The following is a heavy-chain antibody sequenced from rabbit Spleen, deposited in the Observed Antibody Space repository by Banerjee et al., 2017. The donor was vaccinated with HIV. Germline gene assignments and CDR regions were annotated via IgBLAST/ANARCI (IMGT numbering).Heavy chain of an antibody. J-gene: IGHJ4*01. D-gene: IGHD8-1*01. V-gene: IGHV1S45*01. CDR3: ARGAGVAGGGYDL. CDR2: IHTGSATT. Sequence: QEQLEESGGHLVKPEGSLTLSCKASGFDFTRYAIHWVRQAPGKGLEWIGSIHTGSATTEPASWAKGRFTISKTSSTTVTLQMTSLTAADTATYFCARGAGVAGGGYDLWGQGTLVTVS. CDR1: GFDFTRYA.